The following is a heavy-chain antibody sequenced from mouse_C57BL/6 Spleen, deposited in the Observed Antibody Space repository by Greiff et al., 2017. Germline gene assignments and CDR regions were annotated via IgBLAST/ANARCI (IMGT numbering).Heavy chain of an antibody. J-gene: IGHJ1*03. CDR2: INPGSGGT. D-gene: IGHD4-1*01. V-gene: IGHV1-54*01. Sequence: LQESGAELVRPGTSVKVSCKASGYAFTNYLIEWVKQRPGQGLEWIGVINPGSGGTNYNEKFKGKATLTADKSSSTAYMQLSSLTSEDSAVYFCARWETGFHWYFDVWGTGTTVTVSS. CDR3: ARWETGFHWYFDV. CDR1: GYAFTNYL.